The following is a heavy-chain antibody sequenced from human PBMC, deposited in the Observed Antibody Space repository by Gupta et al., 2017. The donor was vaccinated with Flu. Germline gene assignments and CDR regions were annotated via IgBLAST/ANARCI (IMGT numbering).Heavy chain of an antibody. CDR1: GGSISSGSYY. CDR2: IYTSGST. CDR3: ASSAMVSFDY. V-gene: IGHV4-61*02. D-gene: IGHD5-18*01. Sequence: QVQLQESGPGLVKPSQTLSLTRTASGGSISSGSYYWSWIRQPAGKGLEWIGRIYTSGSTTYNPSLKSRVTISVDTSKNQFSLKLSSVTAADTAVYYCASSAMVSFDYWGQGTLVTVSS. J-gene: IGHJ4*02.